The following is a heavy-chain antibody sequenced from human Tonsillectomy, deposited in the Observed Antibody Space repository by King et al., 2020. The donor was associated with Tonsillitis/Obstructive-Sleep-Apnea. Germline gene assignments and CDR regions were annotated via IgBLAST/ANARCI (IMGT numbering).Heavy chain of an antibody. J-gene: IGHJ4*02. Sequence: VQLVESGGGVVQPGRVLRLSCAASGFTFSSYCMHVGRPAPGQGLEGVAVICYDGSNKYYADSVKGRFTISRDNSKNTLYLQMNSLRAEDTAVYYCARQDFGDYVPFDYWGQGTLVTVSS. CDR1: GFTFSSYC. CDR2: ICYDGSNK. V-gene: IGHV3-33*01. CDR3: ARQDFGDYVPFDY. D-gene: IGHD4-17*01.